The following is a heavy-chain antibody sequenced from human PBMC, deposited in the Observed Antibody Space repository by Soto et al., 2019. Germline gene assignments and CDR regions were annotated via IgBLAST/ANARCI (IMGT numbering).Heavy chain of an antibody. CDR2: ISYDGSNK. V-gene: IGHV3-30*18. D-gene: IGHD5-18*01. CDR1: GFTFSSYG. J-gene: IGHJ4*02. CDR3: AKDRYSYGHPPDY. Sequence: GGSLRLSCAASGFTFSSYGMHWVRQAPGKGLEWVAVISYDGSNKYYADSVKGRFTISRDNSKNTLYLQMNSLRAEDTAVYYCAKDRYSYGHPPDYSGQGTLVTVSS.